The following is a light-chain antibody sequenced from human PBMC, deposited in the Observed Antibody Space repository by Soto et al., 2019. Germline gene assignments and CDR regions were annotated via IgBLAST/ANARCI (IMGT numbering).Light chain of an antibody. CDR1: QSISSW. Sequence: DIQMTQSPSTLSASVGDRVTITCRASQSISSWLAWYQQKPGKAPKLLIYKASSLESGVPSRFSGSGSGTEFTLNISRLQPDDFATYYCQQYNSHSRTFGQGTKVDXK. CDR2: KAS. V-gene: IGKV1-5*03. CDR3: QQYNSHSRT. J-gene: IGKJ1*01.